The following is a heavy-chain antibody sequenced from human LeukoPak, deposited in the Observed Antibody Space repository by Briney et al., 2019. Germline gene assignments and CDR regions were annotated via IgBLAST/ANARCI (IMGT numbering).Heavy chain of an antibody. Sequence: HPGGSLRLSCAASGFTFSSYAMHWVRQAPGKGLEWVAVISYDGSNKYYADSVKGRFTISRDNSKNTLYLQMNSLRAEDTAVYYCARVQGWWELPQYFDYWGQGTLVTVSS. J-gene: IGHJ4*02. CDR2: ISYDGSNK. V-gene: IGHV3-30*04. CDR1: GFTFSSYA. CDR3: ARVQGWWELPQYFDY. D-gene: IGHD1-26*01.